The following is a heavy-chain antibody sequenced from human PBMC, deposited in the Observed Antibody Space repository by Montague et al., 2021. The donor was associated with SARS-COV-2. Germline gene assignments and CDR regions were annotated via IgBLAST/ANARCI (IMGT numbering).Heavy chain of an antibody. CDR2: IYWDDDK. CDR3: AHRRGLLLSDAFDI. V-gene: IGHV2-5*02. Sequence: PALVKPTQTLPLTCTFSGFSLSTSGVGVGWIRQPPGKALEWLALIYWDDDKRYSPSLKSRLTITKDTSKNQVVLTMTNMDPVDTATYYCAHRRGLLLSDAFDIWGQGTMVTVSS. CDR1: GFSLSTSGVG. J-gene: IGHJ3*02. D-gene: IGHD1-26*01.